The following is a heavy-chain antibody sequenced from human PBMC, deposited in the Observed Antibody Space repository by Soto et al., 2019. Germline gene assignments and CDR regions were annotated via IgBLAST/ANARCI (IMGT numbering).Heavy chain of an antibody. CDR2: IIPIFGTA. D-gene: IGHD6-13*01. V-gene: IGHV1-69*13. Sequence: SVKVSCKASGGTFSSYAISWVRQAPGQGLEWMGGIIPIFGTANYAQKFQGRVTITADESTSTAYMELSSLRSEDTAVYYCARGISISSWSPPNYYYYVMDLWGQGTKVTGSS. CDR3: ARGISISSWSPPNYYYYVMDL. CDR1: GGTFSSYA. J-gene: IGHJ6*02.